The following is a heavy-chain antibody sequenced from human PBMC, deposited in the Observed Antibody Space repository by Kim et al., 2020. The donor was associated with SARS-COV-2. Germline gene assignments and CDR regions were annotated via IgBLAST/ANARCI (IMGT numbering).Heavy chain of an antibody. CDR3: ASWRTGIFILRPTHEDY. Sequence: GGSLRLSCAASGFTFSSYEMNWVRQAPGKGLEWVSYISSSGSTIYYADSVKGRFTISRDNAKNSLYLQMNSLRAEDTAVYYCASWRTGIFILRPTHEDYWGQGTLVTVSS. D-gene: IGHD2-15*01. J-gene: IGHJ4*02. CDR2: ISSSGSTI. CDR1: GFTFSSYE. V-gene: IGHV3-48*03.